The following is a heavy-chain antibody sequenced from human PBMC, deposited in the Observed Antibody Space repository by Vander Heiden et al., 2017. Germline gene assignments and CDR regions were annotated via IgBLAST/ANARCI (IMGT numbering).Heavy chain of an antibody. CDR2: FDPEDGET. J-gene: IGHJ4*02. CDR3: AASDYYDSSGYYYGGY. CDR1: VSTLPELS. D-gene: IGHD3-22*01. V-gene: IGHV1-24*01. Sequence: QVPLVQSGAEVKKPGASVKVSCTVSVSTLPELSMHWVRQAPGKGLEWMGGFDPEDGETIYAQKFQGRVTMTEDTSTDTAYMELSSLRSEDTAVYYCAASDYYDSSGYYYGGYWGQGTLVTVSS.